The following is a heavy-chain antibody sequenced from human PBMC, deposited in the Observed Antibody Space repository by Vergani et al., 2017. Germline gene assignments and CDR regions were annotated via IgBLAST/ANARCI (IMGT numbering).Heavy chain of an antibody. CDR3: AIPTIAVAGALAFDH. CDR2: ISHSGAA. Sequence: QVQVQESGPGLVKPSETLSLSCAVSGSSISSASSWVWIRQSPGRGLEWIGSISHSGAAHYNPSLKSRVTIPLGTSKNRLSLQLTSVTATDTAIYYCAIPTIAVAGALAFDHWGQGILVTVSS. D-gene: IGHD6-19*01. J-gene: IGHJ4*02. V-gene: IGHV4-38-2*01. CDR1: GSSISSASS.